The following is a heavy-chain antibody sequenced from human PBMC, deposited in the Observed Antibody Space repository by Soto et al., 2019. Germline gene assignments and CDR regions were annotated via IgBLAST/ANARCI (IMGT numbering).Heavy chain of an antibody. V-gene: IGHV4-31*03. J-gene: IGHJ6*02. CDR2: IYYSGST. CDR3: ARVHLYRKIYYYYYGMDV. CDR1: GGSISSGGYY. Sequence: PSETLSLTCTVSGGSISSGGYYWSWIRQHPEKGLEWIGYIYYSGSTYYNPSLKSRVTISVDKSKNQFSLKLSSVTAADTAVYYCARVHLYRKIYYYYYGMDVWGQGTTVTVSS. D-gene: IGHD1-1*01.